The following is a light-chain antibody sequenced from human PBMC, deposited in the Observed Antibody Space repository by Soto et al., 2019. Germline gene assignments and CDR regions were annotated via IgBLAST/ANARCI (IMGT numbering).Light chain of an antibody. CDR3: QQRTNWPSST. CDR1: ESVRSY. Sequence: EIVLTQSPATLSLSPGERATLYCRASESVRSYLAWYQQKPGQAPRLLIHDASSRATGIPARFSGSGSGTDFTLTISSLEPEDFAVYYCQQRTNWPSSTFGQGTRLELK. J-gene: IGKJ5*01. V-gene: IGKV3-11*01. CDR2: DAS.